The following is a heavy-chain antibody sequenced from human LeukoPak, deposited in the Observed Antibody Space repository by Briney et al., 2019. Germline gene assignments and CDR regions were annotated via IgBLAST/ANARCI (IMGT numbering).Heavy chain of an antibody. V-gene: IGHV3-43*02. Sequence: GGSLRPSCAASGFIFDNYAIHWVRQAPGKGLEWVSLVDGDGDDTYYADSVKGRFTISRDNSKNSLYLQMNSLRSEDTALYYCARDRYDYLWGSTGGHLDYWGQGTLVTVSS. CDR2: VDGDGDDT. CDR3: ARDRYDYLWGSTGGHLDY. J-gene: IGHJ4*02. D-gene: IGHD3-16*01. CDR1: GFIFDNYA.